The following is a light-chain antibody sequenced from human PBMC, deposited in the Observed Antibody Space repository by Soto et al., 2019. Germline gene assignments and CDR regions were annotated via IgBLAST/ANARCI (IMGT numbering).Light chain of an antibody. J-gene: IGKJ1*01. CDR1: QSLLYRDGKTY. V-gene: IGKV2-30*01. CDR3: MQASHWPWT. Sequence: EVGMTQSPLSLPVTLGQPASISCRSGQSLLYRDGKTYLTWFQQRPGQSPRRLIYQVSTRDSGVPDRFSGSGSGTDFTLKISRVEAEDVGVYYCMQASHWPWTFGQGAKVEIK. CDR2: QVS.